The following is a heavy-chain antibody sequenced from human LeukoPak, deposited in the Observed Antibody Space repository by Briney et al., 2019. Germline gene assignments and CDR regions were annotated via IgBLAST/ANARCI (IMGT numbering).Heavy chain of an antibody. D-gene: IGHD2-2*01. J-gene: IGHJ3*02. CDR1: GYSMSSAYY. Sequence: SETLSLTCTASGYSMSSAYYWGWIRQPPGKGLEWIGSIYHSGSTYYNPSLKSRVTISVDTSKNQFSLKLSSVTAADTAVYYCAAGYCSSTSCLNDAFAIWGQGTMVTVSS. CDR3: AAGYCSSTSCLNDAFAI. CDR2: IYHSGST. V-gene: IGHV4-38-2*02.